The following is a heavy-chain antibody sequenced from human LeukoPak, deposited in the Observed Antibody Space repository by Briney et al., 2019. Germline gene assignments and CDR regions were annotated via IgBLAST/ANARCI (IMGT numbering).Heavy chain of an antibody. D-gene: IGHD3-22*01. CDR3: ARCPLPDYDCSGYCLDYFDY. CDR2: ISSSSSYI. Sequence: GGSLRLSCAASGFTFSSYSMNWVRQAPGKGLEWVSSISSSSSYIYYADSVKGRFTISRDNAKNSLYLQMNSLRAEDTAVYYCARCPLPDYDCSGYCLDYFDYWGQGTLVTVSS. CDR1: GFTFSSYS. J-gene: IGHJ4*02. V-gene: IGHV3-21*01.